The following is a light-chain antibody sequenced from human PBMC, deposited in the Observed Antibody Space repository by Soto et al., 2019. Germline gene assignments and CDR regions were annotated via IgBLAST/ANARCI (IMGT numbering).Light chain of an antibody. Sequence: EAVLTQSPATLSLSPGERATLSCRASESVRDELGWYQQKPGQAPRLLIFDSSNRATGIPARFSGSGYGTDFTLSISSLEPKDFAVYYCQQRLSWPITFGQGTRLEI. CDR2: DSS. CDR1: ESVRDE. J-gene: IGKJ5*01. CDR3: QQRLSWPIT. V-gene: IGKV3-11*01.